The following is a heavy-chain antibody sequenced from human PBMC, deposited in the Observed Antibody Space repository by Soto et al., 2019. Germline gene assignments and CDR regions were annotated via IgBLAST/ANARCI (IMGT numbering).Heavy chain of an antibody. CDR1: GGSISSGGYY. Sequence: QVQLQESGPGLVKPSQTLSLTCTVSGGSISSGGYYWSWIRQHPGKGLEWIGYIYYSGSTYYNPSLKSRIPLTVDTSKHQFALKLSSVTAADPAVYYCARAGLTGDWFHPWGQGTLVTVSS. J-gene: IGHJ5*02. D-gene: IGHD7-27*01. CDR2: IYYSGST. CDR3: ARAGLTGDWFHP. V-gene: IGHV4-31*03.